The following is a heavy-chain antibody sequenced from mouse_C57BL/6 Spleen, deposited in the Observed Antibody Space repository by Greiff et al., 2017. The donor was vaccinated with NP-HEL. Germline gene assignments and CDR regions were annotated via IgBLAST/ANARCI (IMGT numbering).Heavy chain of an antibody. D-gene: IGHD4-1*01. Sequence: DVQLQESGGGLVQPKGSLKLSCAASGFSFNTYAMNWVRQAPGKGLEWVARIRSKSNNYATYYADSVKDRFTISRDDSESMLYLQMNNLKTEDTAMYYCVRHWGWYFDVWGTGTTVTVSS. CDR1: GFSFNTYA. CDR3: VRHWGWYFDV. V-gene: IGHV10-1*01. J-gene: IGHJ1*03. CDR2: IRSKSNNYAT.